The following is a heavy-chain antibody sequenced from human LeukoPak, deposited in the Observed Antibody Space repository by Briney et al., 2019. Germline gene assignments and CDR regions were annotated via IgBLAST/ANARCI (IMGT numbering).Heavy chain of an antibody. CDR1: GGSISSGGYF. Sequence: SQTLSLTCTVSGGSISSGGYFWSWVRQHPGKGLEWIGYISNSGSTSYNPSLKSRVTLSVDTSKNQFSLKLSSVTAADTAVYYCARAGNWNAFEYWGQGTLVPVSS. CDR3: ARAGNWNAFEY. V-gene: IGHV4-31*03. CDR2: ISNSGST. D-gene: IGHD1-1*01. J-gene: IGHJ4*02.